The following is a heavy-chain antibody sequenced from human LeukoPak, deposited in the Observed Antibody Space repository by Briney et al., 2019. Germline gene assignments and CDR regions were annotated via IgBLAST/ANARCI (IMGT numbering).Heavy chain of an antibody. D-gene: IGHD5-12*01. CDR2: INPNSGGT. CDR1: GYTFTGYY. Sequence: ASVKVSCKASGYTFTGYYMHWVRQAPGQGLEWMGWINPNSGGTNYAQKFQGWVTMTRDTSISTAYMELSRLRSDDTAVYYCARDHCEDPTVATTNSLYYYYGMDVWGQGTTVTVSS. CDR3: ARDHCEDPTVATTNSLYYYYGMDV. V-gene: IGHV1-2*04. J-gene: IGHJ6*02.